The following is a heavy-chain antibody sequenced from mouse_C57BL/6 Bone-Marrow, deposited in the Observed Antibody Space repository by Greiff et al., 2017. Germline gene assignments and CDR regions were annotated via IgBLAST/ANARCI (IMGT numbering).Heavy chain of an antibody. Sequence: VQVVESGAELVRPGTSVKVSCKASGYAFTNYLIEWVKQRPGQGLEWIGVINPGSGGTNYNEKFKGKATLTADKSSSTAYMQLSSLTSEDSAVYFCATMVTTVYYAMDYWGQGTSVTVSS. CDR1: GYAFTNYL. CDR3: ATMVTTVYYAMDY. J-gene: IGHJ4*01. D-gene: IGHD2-2*01. CDR2: INPGSGGT. V-gene: IGHV1-54*01.